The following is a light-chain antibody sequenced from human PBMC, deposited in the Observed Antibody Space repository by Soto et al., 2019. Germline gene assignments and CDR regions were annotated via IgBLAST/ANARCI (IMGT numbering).Light chain of an antibody. Sequence: QSVLTQPDSVSGSPGQSVTISCTGTNTDLGSYNLASWFQQHPGKVPKVMIYEGTKRPSGVSDRFSGSKSDNTASLTISGLQVEDEGDYCCCSYGGDYLFVFGTGTKLTVL. V-gene: IGLV2-23*01. CDR3: CSYGGDYLFV. CDR2: EGT. J-gene: IGLJ1*01. CDR1: NTDLGSYNL.